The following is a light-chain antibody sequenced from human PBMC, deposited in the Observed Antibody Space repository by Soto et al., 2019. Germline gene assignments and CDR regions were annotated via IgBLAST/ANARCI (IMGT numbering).Light chain of an antibody. CDR3: QQYNIWPRT. CDR1: QSVSSN. J-gene: IGKJ1*01. V-gene: IGKV3-15*01. Sequence: GMSQSPAALSVYPGERATLSCRASQSVSSNLAWYQQKPGQAPRLLIYGASTRATGIPARFSGSGSGTEFTLTISSLQSEDFAVYYCQQYNIWPRTFGQGTKVDVK. CDR2: GAS.